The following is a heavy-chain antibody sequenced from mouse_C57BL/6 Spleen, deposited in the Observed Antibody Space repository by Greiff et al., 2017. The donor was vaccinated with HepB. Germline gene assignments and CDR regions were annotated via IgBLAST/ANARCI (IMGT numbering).Heavy chain of an antibody. CDR3: ARGDDYDVRGFAY. V-gene: IGHV1-82*01. CDR1: GYAFSSSW. J-gene: IGHJ3*01. Sequence: VQLQQSGPELVKPGASVKISCKASGYAFSSSWMNWVKQRPGKGLEWIGRIYPGDGDTNYNGKFKGKATLTADKSSSTAYMQLSSLTSEDSAVYFCARGDDYDVRGFAYWGQGTLVTVSA. CDR2: IYPGDGDT. D-gene: IGHD2-4*01.